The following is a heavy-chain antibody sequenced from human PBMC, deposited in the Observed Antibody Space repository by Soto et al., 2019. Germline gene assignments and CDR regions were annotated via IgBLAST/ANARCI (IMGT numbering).Heavy chain of an antibody. CDR1: GFSLSTSGMC. D-gene: IGHD6-19*01. Sequence: SGSTLVNPTQTLTLTCTFSGFSLSTSGMCVSWIRQPPGKALEWLALIDWDDDKYYSTSLKTRLTISKDTSKNQVVLTMTNMDPVDTATYYCARVLGVAGPYYYYGMYVWGQGTTVTVS. V-gene: IGHV2-70*01. CDR3: ARVLGVAGPYYYYGMYV. CDR2: IDWDDDK. J-gene: IGHJ6*02.